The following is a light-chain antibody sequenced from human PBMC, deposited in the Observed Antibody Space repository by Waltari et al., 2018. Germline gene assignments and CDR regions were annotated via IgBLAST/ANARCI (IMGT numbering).Light chain of an antibody. V-gene: IGLV2-14*03. CDR3: SSFTSSTTGI. J-gene: IGLJ2*01. CDR2: DVN. Sequence: SALTQPDSVSGSPGQSITISCSGISSDSGGYEYVSWYQQHPGKAPKVIIYDVNNRPSGVSNRFAGSKSGRSASLTISGLQAEDEADYYCSSFTSSTTGIFGGGTKVTVL. CDR1: SSDSGGYEY.